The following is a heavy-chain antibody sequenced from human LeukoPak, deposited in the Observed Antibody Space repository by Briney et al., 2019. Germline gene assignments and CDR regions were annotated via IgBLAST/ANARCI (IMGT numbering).Heavy chain of an antibody. D-gene: IGHD5-18*01. CDR2: INHSGSA. V-gene: IGHV4-34*09. CDR1: GGYFSGYY. CDR3: ARQDTAMVGDLNWFDP. Sequence: SETLSLTCSVYGGYFSGYYWSWIRQPPGKGLEWIGEINHSGSANYDPSLKSRVTISVDTSKNQFSLKLSSVTAADTAVYYCARQDTAMVGDLNWFDPWGQGTLVTVSS. J-gene: IGHJ5*02.